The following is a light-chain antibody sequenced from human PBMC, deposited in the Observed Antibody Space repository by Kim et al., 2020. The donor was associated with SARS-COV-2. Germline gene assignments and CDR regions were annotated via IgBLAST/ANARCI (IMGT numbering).Light chain of an antibody. CDR2: ATS. CDR3: QKYNSAPLT. J-gene: IGKJ3*01. CDR1: QGISNY. Sequence: ASVGDRVTITCRASQGISNYLAWYQQRPGKVPKLLIYATSTLQSGVPSRFSGSGSGTDFTLTISSLQPEDVATYYCQKYNSAPLTFGPGTKVDIK. V-gene: IGKV1-27*01.